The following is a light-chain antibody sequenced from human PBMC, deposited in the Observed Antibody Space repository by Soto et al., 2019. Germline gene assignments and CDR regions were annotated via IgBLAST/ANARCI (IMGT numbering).Light chain of an antibody. J-gene: IGKJ5*01. Sequence: DIQMTQSPYSLSASVGDRVTITCWASQGISNYLAWYQQKPGKVPKLLIYAASTLQSGVPSRFSGSGSGTDFTLTISSLQPEDVAPYYCQKYNSAPITVGQGTRLEIK. V-gene: IGKV1-27*01. CDR1: QGISNY. CDR3: QKYNSAPIT. CDR2: AAS.